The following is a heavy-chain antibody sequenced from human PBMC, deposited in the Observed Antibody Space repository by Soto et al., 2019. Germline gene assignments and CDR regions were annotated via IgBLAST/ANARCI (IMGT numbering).Heavy chain of an antibody. CDR1: GYSFTTYG. D-gene: IGHD6-25*01. J-gene: IGHJ4*02. CDR2: ISPSSGYT. V-gene: IGHV1-18*01. CDR3: AREMWTRSGPQNFFDY. Sequence: QFQLVQSEGEMKQPGASVKVSCKASGYSFTTYGFCWVRQVPGQGLEWMGYISPSSGYTTYAPNLQDRVIMTTDSSTTTVYMELRSLRSDDTAVYYCAREMWTRSGPQNFFDYWGQGALVTVSS.